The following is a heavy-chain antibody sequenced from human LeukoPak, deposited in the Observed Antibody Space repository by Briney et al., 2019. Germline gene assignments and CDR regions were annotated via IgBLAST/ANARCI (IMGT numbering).Heavy chain of an antibody. J-gene: IGHJ4*02. V-gene: IGHV3-23*01. CDR3: ANKDSSSWDFDY. Sequence: GGSLRLSCAASGLTFSSYGMSWVRQAPGKGLEWVSAISGSGGSTYYADSVKGRFTISRDNSKNTLYLQMNSLRAEDTAVYYCANKDSSSWDFDYWGQGTLVTVSS. D-gene: IGHD6-13*01. CDR2: ISGSGGST. CDR1: GLTFSSYG.